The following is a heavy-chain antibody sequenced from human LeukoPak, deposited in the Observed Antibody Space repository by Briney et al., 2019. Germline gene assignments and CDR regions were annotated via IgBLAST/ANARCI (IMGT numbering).Heavy chain of an antibody. D-gene: IGHD1-14*01. CDR1: GDSVSSNSAS. J-gene: IGHJ5*01. CDR3: VGSGRGGNLDS. V-gene: IGHV6-1*01. Sequence: SQTLSLTCAISGDSVSSNSASWSWIRQSPSRGLEWLGRTYYRSKWYTGYAQSVKSRIIINPDTSKNQFSLQLNSVTPDDTAVYYCVGSGRGGNLDSWGQGALVTVSS. CDR2: TYYRSKWYT.